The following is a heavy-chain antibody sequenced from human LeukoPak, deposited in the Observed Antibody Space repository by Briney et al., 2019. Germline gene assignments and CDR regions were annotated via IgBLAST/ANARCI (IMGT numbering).Heavy chain of an antibody. V-gene: IGHV1-46*01. CDR3: AREERGGLGGNLGGLFAMYYTYYYMDV. CDR1: GYTFTKYY. J-gene: IGHJ6*03. CDR2: INPSDGAT. Sequence: RASVKVSGKASGYTFTKYYIHWVRQAPGQGLEWMGMINPSDGATTYAQRFQGRVTMTRDMSTTTVYMDLRSLRSEDTAVYFCAREERGGLGGNLGGLFAMYYTYYYMDVWGRGTTVTVSS. D-gene: IGHD3-16*01.